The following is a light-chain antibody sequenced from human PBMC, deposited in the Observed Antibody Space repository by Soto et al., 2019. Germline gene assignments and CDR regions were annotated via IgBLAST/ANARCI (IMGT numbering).Light chain of an antibody. V-gene: IGKV3-20*01. CDR2: HAS. Sequence: ENVLTQSPGTLSLSPGERATLSCRASQSISSSYLAWYQQKPGQTPRLLSYHASNRATGIPDRFSGSGSGTDFTLTISRLETEDFAVYYCQQYGDSLLTFGGWNKVEIK. J-gene: IGKJ4*01. CDR3: QQYGDSLLT. CDR1: QSISSSY.